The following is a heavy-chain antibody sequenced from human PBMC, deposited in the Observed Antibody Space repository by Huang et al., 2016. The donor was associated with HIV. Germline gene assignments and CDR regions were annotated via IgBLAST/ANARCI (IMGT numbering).Heavy chain of an antibody. CDR3: ARMFKYDSGGYWGNDAFDI. CDR2: IRDSGST. CDR1: GGSFSGHY. Sequence: QVQLQQWGAELLKPSETLSLTCAVSGGSFSGHYWTWIRQPPGRGLEWIGEIRDSGSTTYNPARKSRVTIPGDTSQSQFSLKLNSVTAADTAIYYCARMFKYDSGGYWGNDAFDIWGQGTMVTVSS. J-gene: IGHJ3*02. V-gene: IGHV4-34*02. D-gene: IGHD3-22*01.